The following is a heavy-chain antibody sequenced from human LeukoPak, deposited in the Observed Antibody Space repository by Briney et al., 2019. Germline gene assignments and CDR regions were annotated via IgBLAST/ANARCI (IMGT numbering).Heavy chain of an antibody. V-gene: IGHV3-21*06. D-gene: IGHD7-27*01. CDR2: LSGSGRLN. CDR3: ARDLQTGLAFDA. J-gene: IGHJ3*01. Sequence: GGSLRLSCAASGFSFSSGTMNWVRQAPGKALEWVSSLSGSGRLNWYAGSVKGRFTISRDDAANSLFPQMNSLRVEDTAVYYCARDLQTGLAFDAWGQGTVVAVSS. CDR1: GFSFSSGT.